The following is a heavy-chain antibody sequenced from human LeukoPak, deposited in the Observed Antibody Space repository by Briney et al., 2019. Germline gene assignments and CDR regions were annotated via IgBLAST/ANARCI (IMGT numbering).Heavy chain of an antibody. Sequence: GVSVKVSCKASGYTFTSYGISWVRQAPGQGLEWMGWISAYNGNTNYAQKLQGRVTMTTDTSTSTAYMELRSLRSDDTAVYYCARDPAWDSSGYYFDYWGQGTLVTVSS. D-gene: IGHD3-22*01. CDR3: ARDPAWDSSGYYFDY. J-gene: IGHJ4*02. CDR1: GYTFTSYG. CDR2: ISAYNGNT. V-gene: IGHV1-18*01.